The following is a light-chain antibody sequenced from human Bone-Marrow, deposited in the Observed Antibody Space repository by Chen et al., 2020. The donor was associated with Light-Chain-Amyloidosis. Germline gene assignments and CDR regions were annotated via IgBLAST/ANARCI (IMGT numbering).Light chain of an antibody. V-gene: IGLV3-1*01. CDR2: EDT. Sequence: SYDLTQPPSVSVSPGQTASITCSGEEVGDYFVCWYQQRPGQSPPRVIYEDTKRPSGIPERFSGSKSGNTATLTISGTQAMDEADYYCQAWVSSTVIFGGGTKLTVL. J-gene: IGLJ2*01. CDR1: EVGDYF. CDR3: QAWVSSTVI.